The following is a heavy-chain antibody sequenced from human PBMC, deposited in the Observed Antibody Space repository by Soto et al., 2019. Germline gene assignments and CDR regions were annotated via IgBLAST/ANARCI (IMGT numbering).Heavy chain of an antibody. V-gene: IGHV1-69*02. J-gene: IGHJ5*01. Sequence: GASVKVSCKASGGTFSSYTISWVRQAPGQGLEWMGRIIPILGIANYAQKFQGRVTITADKSTSTAYMELSSLRSEDTAVYYCAMEYCSSTSWLDSWGQGTLVTVSS. CDR3: AMEYCSSTSWLDS. CDR2: IIPILGIA. CDR1: GGTFSSYT. D-gene: IGHD2-2*01.